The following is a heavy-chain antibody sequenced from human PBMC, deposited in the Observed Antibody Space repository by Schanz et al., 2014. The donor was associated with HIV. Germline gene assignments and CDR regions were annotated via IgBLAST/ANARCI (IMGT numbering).Heavy chain of an antibody. J-gene: IGHJ6*02. V-gene: IGHV3-23*04. CDR1: GFTFSSYA. D-gene: IGHD3-16*01. CDR3: AKDEGGGYYYYGMDV. CDR2: ISGSGGST. Sequence: EVQLVESGGGVVRPGGSLRLSCAASGFTFSSYAMSWVRQAPGKGLEWVSAISGSGGSTYYADSVKGRFTISRDNSKNTLYLQMNSLRAEDTAVYYCAKDEGGGYYYYGMDVWGQGTTVTVSS.